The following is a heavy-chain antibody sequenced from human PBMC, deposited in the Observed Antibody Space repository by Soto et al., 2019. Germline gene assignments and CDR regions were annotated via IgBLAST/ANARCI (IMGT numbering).Heavy chain of an antibody. CDR3: TRDASRDSSARGWFDP. CDR1: GFTFGSFT. V-gene: IGHV3-21*01. CDR2: ISSNSAYI. D-gene: IGHD6-13*01. J-gene: IGHJ5*02. Sequence: GGSLRLSCAASGFTFGSFTMNWVRQAPGKGLEWVSTISSNSAYIYYADALGGRFTISRDNAKNSLHLQMNSLRAEDTAVYYCTRDASRDSSARGWFDPWGPGTLVTVSS.